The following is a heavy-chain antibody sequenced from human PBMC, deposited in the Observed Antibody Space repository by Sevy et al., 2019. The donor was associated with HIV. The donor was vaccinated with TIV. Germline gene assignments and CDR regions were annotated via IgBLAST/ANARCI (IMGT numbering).Heavy chain of an antibody. CDR3: ARGGSLGAFDI. V-gene: IGHV3-74*01. CDR2: INTDGTIT. D-gene: IGHD1-26*01. CDR1: GFTFSSYW. J-gene: IGHJ3*02. Sequence: GGSLRLSCAASGFTFSSYWMHWVRQAPGKGLVWVSRINTDGTITNNADSVQGRFTISRDNAKNTLYLQMNSLRVEDTDIYYCARGGSLGAFDIWGQGTMVTVSS.